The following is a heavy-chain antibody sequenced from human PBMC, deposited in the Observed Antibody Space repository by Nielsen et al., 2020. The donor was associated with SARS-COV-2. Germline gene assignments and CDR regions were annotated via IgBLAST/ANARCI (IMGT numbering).Heavy chain of an antibody. Sequence: GESLKISCAASGFTFSTYGMHWVRQAPGKGLEWVAVIWYDGSNKYYADSVKGRFTISRDNSKNTLYLQMSSLRSEDTAVYYCARDSTEMATIQDYYYYGMDVWGQGTTVTVSS. J-gene: IGHJ6*02. D-gene: IGHD5-24*01. CDR3: ARDSTEMATIQDYYYYGMDV. CDR1: GFTFSTYG. V-gene: IGHV3-33*01. CDR2: IWYDGSNK.